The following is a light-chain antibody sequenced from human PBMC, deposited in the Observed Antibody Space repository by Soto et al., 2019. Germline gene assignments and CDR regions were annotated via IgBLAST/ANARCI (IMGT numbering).Light chain of an antibody. CDR3: QQLSSYPLT. Sequence: IVSTQSPATRSLSPGERANLSCRATQSVRSSLAWYQKKPGQAPRLLIYDASSRATGIPDRFSGGGSGTDFNLTISRLEPEDFAVYECQQLSSYPLTFGGGTKVEI. CDR1: QSVRSS. V-gene: IGKV3-20*01. CDR2: DAS. J-gene: IGKJ4*01.